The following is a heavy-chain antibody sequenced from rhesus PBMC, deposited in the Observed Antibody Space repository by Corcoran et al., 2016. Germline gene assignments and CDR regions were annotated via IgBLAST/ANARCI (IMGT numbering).Heavy chain of an antibody. CDR1: GGSISDSYR. CDR2: IYGSSTST. V-gene: IGHV4S10*01. Sequence: QVQLQETGPTVVKPSETLSLTCAVSGGSISDSYRWSWIRQPPGKGLEWIWYIYGSSTSTNSNPSLKSPVTIFKDTSKNLFSVKLSSGNAAVTAVHYCARESWAFDFWGQGRRVTVSS. J-gene: IGHJ3*01. CDR3: ARESWAFDF.